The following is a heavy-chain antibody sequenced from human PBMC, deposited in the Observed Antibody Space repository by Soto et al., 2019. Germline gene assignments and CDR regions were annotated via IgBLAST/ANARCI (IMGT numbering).Heavy chain of an antibody. J-gene: IGHJ4*02. CDR2: ITGSAIST. CDR1: GFTFSSYA. V-gene: IGHV3-23*01. D-gene: IGHD2-15*01. CDR3: AKDRAARKCSGDNCDSGDYFDY. Sequence: GGSLRLSCVGSGFTFSSYAMSWVRQAPGKGLEWVSAITGSAISTYYADSVKGRLTISRDNSKNTLYLQMSSLRAEDSAIYYCAKDRAARKCSGDNCDSGDYFDYWGQGTLVTVSS.